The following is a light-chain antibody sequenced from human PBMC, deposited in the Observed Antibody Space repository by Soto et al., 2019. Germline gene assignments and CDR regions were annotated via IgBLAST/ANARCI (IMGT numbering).Light chain of an antibody. CDR1: RSVSSSY. CDR3: QQYGSSLPST. V-gene: IGKV3-20*01. J-gene: IGKJ2*01. CDR2: GAS. Sequence: EIVLTQSPGTLSLSPGERATLSCRASRSVSSSYLAWYQQKPGQAPRLLIYGASSRATGIPDRFSGSGSGTDFTLTISRLEPEDFAVYYCQQYGSSLPSTFGQGTKLEIK.